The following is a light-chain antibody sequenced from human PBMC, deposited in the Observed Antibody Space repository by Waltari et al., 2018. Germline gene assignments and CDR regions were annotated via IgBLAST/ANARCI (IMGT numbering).Light chain of an antibody. CDR2: EAT. Sequence: QSALSQPASVSGSPGPSLTITCTGASTYLPGYNLVAWYQHHPNRAPKLIIYEATKRPSGISHRFSGAKSGATASLRISGLQADDEADDYCCSYTGSSTSYGCGGGTKVTVL. CDR3: CSYTGSSTSYG. CDR1: STYLPGYNL. V-gene: IGLV2-23*01. J-gene: IGLJ1*01.